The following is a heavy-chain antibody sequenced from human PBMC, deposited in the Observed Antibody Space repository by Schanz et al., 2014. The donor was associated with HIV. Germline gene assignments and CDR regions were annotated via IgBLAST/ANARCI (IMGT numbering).Heavy chain of an antibody. CDR3: AKGARAHKVTTGVDV. D-gene: IGHD4-17*01. CDR2: IKTDGSEQ. CDR1: GFIFRNFW. Sequence: EVQLVESGGGLVQPGGSLRLSCAASGFIFRNFWMTWVRQVPGKGLEWVAHIKTDGSEQRYVDSVKGRFTISRDNAKNSVYLQMNSLRAEDTAVYYCAKGARAHKVTTGVDVWGPGTTVTVSS. J-gene: IGHJ6*02. V-gene: IGHV3-7*01.